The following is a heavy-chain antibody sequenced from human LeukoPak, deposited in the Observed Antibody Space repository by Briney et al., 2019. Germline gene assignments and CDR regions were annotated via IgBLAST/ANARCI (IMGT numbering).Heavy chain of an antibody. CDR3: ARSHVDTAMAPFDY. V-gene: IGHV1-3*03. J-gene: IGHJ4*02. Sequence: ASVKVSCKASGYTFTNYAMHWVRQAPGQRLEWMGWINAGNGNTRYSQEFQGRLTITRDTSASTVYMELSSLRSEDMAVYYCARSHVDTAMAPFDYWGQGTLVTVSS. D-gene: IGHD5-18*01. CDR2: INAGNGNT. CDR1: GYTFTNYA.